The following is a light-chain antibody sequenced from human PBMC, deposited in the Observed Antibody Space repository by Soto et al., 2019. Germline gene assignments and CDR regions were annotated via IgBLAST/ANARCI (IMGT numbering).Light chain of an antibody. CDR1: QSVRNN. J-gene: IGKJ5*01. CDR2: YAS. CDR3: QQYTNWPPIT. Sequence: EIMMTQSPATLSVSPGERATLSCRASQSVRNNLAWYQQKPDQAPRLLIYYASTRATGVPVRFSGSGSGTEFTPPTSSLQSEDSALCYCQQYTNWPPITFGQGTRLEIK. V-gene: IGKV3-15*01.